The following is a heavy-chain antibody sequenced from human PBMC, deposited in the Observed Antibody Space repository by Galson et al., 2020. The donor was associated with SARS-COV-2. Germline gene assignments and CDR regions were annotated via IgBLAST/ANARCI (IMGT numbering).Heavy chain of an antibody. D-gene: IGHD6-19*01. J-gene: IGHJ4*02. Sequence: ESGPTLVKPTQTLTLTCTFSGFSLPTGGVCVNCIRQPPGKALEWLARTDWDGDKYYSTSLKTRLTISKDTSKNQVVLTMTDMDPVDTATYYCARIDSSGCRGNYWGQGTPVTVSS. CDR3: ARIDSSGCRGNY. CDR2: TDWDGDK. CDR1: GFSLPTGGVC. V-gene: IGHV2-70*11.